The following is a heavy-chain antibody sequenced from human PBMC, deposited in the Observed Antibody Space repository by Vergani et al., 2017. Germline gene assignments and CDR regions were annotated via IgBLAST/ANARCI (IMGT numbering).Heavy chain of an antibody. CDR2: ISYDGSNK. CDR1: GFTFSSYS. D-gene: IGHD3-22*01. V-gene: IGHV3-30*03. J-gene: IGHJ4*02. CDR3: AAHPGGYDSSGPSQY. Sequence: VQLVESGGGLVKPGGSLRLSCAASGFTFSSYSMNWVRQAPGKGLEWVAVISYDGSNKYYADSVKGRFTISRDNSKNTLYLQMNSLRAEDTAVYYCAAHPGGYDSSGPSQYWGQGTLVTVSS.